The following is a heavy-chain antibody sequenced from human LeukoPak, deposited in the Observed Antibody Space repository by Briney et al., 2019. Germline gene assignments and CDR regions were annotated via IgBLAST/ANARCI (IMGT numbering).Heavy chain of an antibody. Sequence: PSETLSLTCTVSGGSISSSSYYWRWIRQPPGKGLEWIGSIYYSGSTYYNPSLKSRVTISVDTSKNQFSLKLSSVTAADTAVYYCASGVYYYGSGSYHPGFDYWGQGTLVTVSS. V-gene: IGHV4-39*01. CDR1: GGSISSSSYY. D-gene: IGHD3-10*01. CDR3: ASGVYYYGSGSYHPGFDY. CDR2: IYYSGST. J-gene: IGHJ4*02.